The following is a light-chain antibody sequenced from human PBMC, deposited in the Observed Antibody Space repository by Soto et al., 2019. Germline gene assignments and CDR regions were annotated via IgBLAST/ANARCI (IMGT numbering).Light chain of an antibody. Sequence: EIVLMQSPGTLSLSPGERATLSCRASQSVTNNYLAWYQQKPGQAPRLLIYGASSRATGVPDRFSGSGSGTDFTLTITRLEPEDFAVYYCQQYGISPLMYTFDQGTKLGVK. CDR3: QQYGISPLMYT. CDR2: GAS. J-gene: IGKJ2*01. V-gene: IGKV3-20*01. CDR1: QSVTNNY.